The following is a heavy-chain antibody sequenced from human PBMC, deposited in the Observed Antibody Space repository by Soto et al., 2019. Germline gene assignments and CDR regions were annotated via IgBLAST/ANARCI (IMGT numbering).Heavy chain of an antibody. V-gene: IGHV1-18*01. D-gene: IGHD5-12*01. CDR2: ISTNNGNT. CDR3: ARLPVATIGTGY. Sequence: GASVKVSCKASGYTLISYGISWVRRAPGQGLEWMGWISTNNGNTNYVQKLQGRVTMTTDTSTSTAYMELRSLRSDDTAVYYCARLPVATIGTGYWGQGTLVTVSS. J-gene: IGHJ4*02. CDR1: GYTLISYG.